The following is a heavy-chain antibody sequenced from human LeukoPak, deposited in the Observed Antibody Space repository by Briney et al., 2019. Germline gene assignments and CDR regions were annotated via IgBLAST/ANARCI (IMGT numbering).Heavy chain of an antibody. Sequence: SETLSLTCAVYGGSFSGYYWSWIRQPPGKGLEWIGEINHSGSTNYNPSLKSRVTISVDTSKNQFSLKLSSVTAADTAVYYCASEPAAKGAFDIWGQRTMVTVSS. CDR1: GGSFSGYY. V-gene: IGHV4-34*01. CDR3: ASEPAAKGAFDI. J-gene: IGHJ3*02. D-gene: IGHD2-2*01. CDR2: INHSGST.